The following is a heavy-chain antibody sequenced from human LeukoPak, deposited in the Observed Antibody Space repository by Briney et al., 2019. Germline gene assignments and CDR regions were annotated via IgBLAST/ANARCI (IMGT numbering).Heavy chain of an antibody. CDR2: IYTSGST. J-gene: IGHJ3*02. D-gene: IGHD2-15*01. CDR3: ARDGYCSGGSCYLGNDAFDI. V-gene: IGHV4-61*02. Sequence: KPSETLSLTCTVSGGSISSGSYYWSWIRQPAGKGLEWIGRIYTSGSTNYNPSLKSRVTISVDTSKNQFSLKLSSVTAADTAVYYCARDGYCSGGSCYLGNDAFDIWGQGTMVTVSS. CDR1: GGSISSGSYY.